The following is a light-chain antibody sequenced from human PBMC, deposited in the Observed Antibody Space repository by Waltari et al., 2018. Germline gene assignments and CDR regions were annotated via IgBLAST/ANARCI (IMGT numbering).Light chain of an antibody. CDR3: YSYAGGSV. CDR2: EVS. J-gene: IGLJ1*01. Sequence: QAALTQPASVSGSPGPSITISRTGRSRDCGRSNLVSWYLQPPGKAPKLIIYEVSKRPSGVSNRFSGSKSGNTASLTISGLQAEDEADYYCYSYAGGSVFGTGTKVTVL. V-gene: IGLV2-23*02. CDR1: SRDCGRSNL.